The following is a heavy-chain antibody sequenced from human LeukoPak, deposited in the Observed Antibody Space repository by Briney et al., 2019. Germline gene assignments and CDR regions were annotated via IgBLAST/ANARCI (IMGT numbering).Heavy chain of an antibody. CDR3: ARQGVGRTWSPNFDY. CDR1: GYTFRTHW. J-gene: IGHJ4*02. Sequence: GESLKISCKASGYTFRTHWHGWVRQMPGKGLEWMGFTHPGDSDIRYSPSFQGEVTISADKSINTAYLQWTTLKASDTAMYYCARQGVGRTWSPNFDYWGQGSLVTVSS. CDR2: THPGDSDI. V-gene: IGHV5-51*01. D-gene: IGHD6-13*01.